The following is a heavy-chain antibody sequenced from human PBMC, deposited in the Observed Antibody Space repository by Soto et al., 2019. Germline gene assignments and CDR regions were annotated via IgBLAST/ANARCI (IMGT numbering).Heavy chain of an antibody. CDR3: ARLGNYWGFDAFDI. CDR1: GFTFSSYG. J-gene: IGHJ3*02. CDR2: IWYDGSNK. Sequence: GGSLRLSCAASGFTFSSYGMHWVRQAPGKGLEWGAVIWYDGSNKYYADSVKGRFTISRDNSKNTLYLQMNSLRAEDTAVYYCARLGNYWGFDAFDIWGQGTMVTVSS. D-gene: IGHD4-4*01. V-gene: IGHV3-33*01.